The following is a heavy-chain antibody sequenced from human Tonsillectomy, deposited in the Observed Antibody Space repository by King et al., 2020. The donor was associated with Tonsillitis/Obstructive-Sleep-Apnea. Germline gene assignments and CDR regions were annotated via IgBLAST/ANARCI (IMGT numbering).Heavy chain of an antibody. CDR2: FYYSGST. V-gene: IGHV4-59*01. CDR1: GASISSYY. CDR3: ARMSLYGSGTYYSFDY. Sequence: VQLQESGPGLVKPSETLSLTCAVPGASISSYYWSWIRQPPGQGLEWIGYFYYSGSTNYNPSLKIRVTILADTSKNQFSLKLSSVTAADTAVYYCARMSLYGSGTYYSFDYWGQGTLVTVSS. D-gene: IGHD3-10*01. J-gene: IGHJ4*02.